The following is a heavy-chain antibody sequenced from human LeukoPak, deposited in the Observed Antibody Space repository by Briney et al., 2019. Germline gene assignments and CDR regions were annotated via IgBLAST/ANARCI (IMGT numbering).Heavy chain of an antibody. CDR3: ARRWELGYYYGMDV. CDR2: INHSGST. Sequence: SETLSLTCAVYGGSFSGYYWSWIRQPPGKGLEWIGEINHSGSTNYNPSLKSRVTISVDTSKNQFSLKLSSVTAADTAVYYCARRWELGYYYGMDVWGQGTTVTVSS. CDR1: GGSFSGYY. D-gene: IGHD1-26*01. V-gene: IGHV4-34*01. J-gene: IGHJ6*02.